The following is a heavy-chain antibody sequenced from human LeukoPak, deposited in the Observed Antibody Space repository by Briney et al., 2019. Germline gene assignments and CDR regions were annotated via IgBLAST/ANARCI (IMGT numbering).Heavy chain of an antibody. V-gene: IGHV1-18*01. D-gene: IGHD2-2*01. CDR3: ARGAQLPKRYCSSTSCYWALDAFDI. CDR2: ISAYNGNT. Sequence: ASVNVSCKASGYTFTSYGISWVRQAPGQGLEWMGWISAYNGNTNYAQKLQGRVTMTTDTSTSTAYMELRSLRSDDTAVYYCARGAQLPKRYCSSTSCYWALDAFDIWGQGTMVTVSS. J-gene: IGHJ3*02. CDR1: GYTFTSYG.